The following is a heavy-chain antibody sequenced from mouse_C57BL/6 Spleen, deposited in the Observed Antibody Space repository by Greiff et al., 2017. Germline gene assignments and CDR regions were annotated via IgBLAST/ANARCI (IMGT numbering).Heavy chain of an antibody. CDR2: INPSSGYT. CDR1: GYTFTSYW. Sequence: VQLQQSGAELAKPGASVKLSCKASGYTFTSYWMHWVKQRPGKGLEWIGYINPSSGYTKYNQKFKDKATLTADKSSSTAYMQLSSLTYEDSAVYYCATSAYGSSSFFDYWGQGTTLTVSS. D-gene: IGHD1-1*01. J-gene: IGHJ2*01. V-gene: IGHV1-7*01. CDR3: ATSAYGSSSFFDY.